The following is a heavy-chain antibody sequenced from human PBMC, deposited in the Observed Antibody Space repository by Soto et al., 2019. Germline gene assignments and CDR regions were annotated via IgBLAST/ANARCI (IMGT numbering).Heavy chain of an antibody. J-gene: IGHJ4*02. Sequence: ASVKVSCKASGYTFTDYYMNWVRQAPGQRLEWMGVINPSGGYTTYGQRFLGRLSMTTDTSTSTAYMELRSLRSDDTAVYYCARDGRYSGSYGGYYFDYWGQGTLVTVSS. CDR2: INPSGGYT. D-gene: IGHD1-26*01. CDR3: ARDGRYSGSYGGYYFDY. CDR1: GYTFTDYY. V-gene: IGHV1-46*01.